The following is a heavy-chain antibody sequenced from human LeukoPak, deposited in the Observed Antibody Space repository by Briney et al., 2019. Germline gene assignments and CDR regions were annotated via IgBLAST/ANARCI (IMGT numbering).Heavy chain of an antibody. CDR3: ARGRINYYGSGKRYYYYYMDV. J-gene: IGHJ6*03. D-gene: IGHD3-10*01. Sequence: ASVKVSCKASGYTFTSYDINWVRQATGQGLEWMGWMNPNSVNTGYAQKCQGRVTMTRNTSISTAYMELSSLRSEDTAVYYCARGRINYYGSGKRYYYYYMDVWGKGTTVTISS. V-gene: IGHV1-8*01. CDR1: GYTFTSYD. CDR2: MNPNSVNT.